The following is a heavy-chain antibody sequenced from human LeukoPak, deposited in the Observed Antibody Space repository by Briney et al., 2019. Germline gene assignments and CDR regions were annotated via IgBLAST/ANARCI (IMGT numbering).Heavy chain of an antibody. CDR1: GFTVSSNY. Sequence: GGSLRLSCAASGFTVSSNYMSWLRQAPGKGLEWVSVIYAGGSTYYADSVKGRFTISRDNSKNTLYIKMNSLRAEDTAVYYCARDWSHRCFDYWGQGTLVTVSS. CDR3: ARDWSHRCFDY. D-gene: IGHD3-3*01. CDR2: IYAGGST. V-gene: IGHV3-53*01. J-gene: IGHJ4*02.